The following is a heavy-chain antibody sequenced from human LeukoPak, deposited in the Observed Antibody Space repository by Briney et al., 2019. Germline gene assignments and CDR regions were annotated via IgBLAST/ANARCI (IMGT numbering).Heavy chain of an antibody. CDR3: AKVVQTGNSMFDY. J-gene: IGHJ4*02. CDR1: GFTFSSFA. CDR2: FSETNSGI. V-gene: IGHV3-23*01. D-gene: IGHD2/OR15-2a*01. Sequence: GGSLRLSCAASGFTFSSFAMSWVRQAPGKGLEWVSGFSETNSGIYYADSVKGRFTISRDNSRNTLYLQMNSLGVEDTAVYFCAKVVQTGNSMFDYWGQGTLVTVSS.